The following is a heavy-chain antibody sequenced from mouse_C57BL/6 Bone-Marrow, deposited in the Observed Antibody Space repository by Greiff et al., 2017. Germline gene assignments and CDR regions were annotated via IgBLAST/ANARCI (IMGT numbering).Heavy chain of an antibody. CDR1: GFTFSSYT. D-gene: IGHD1-1*01. V-gene: IGHV5-9*01. J-gene: IGHJ1*03. CDR2: ISGGGGNT. Sequence: EVKLVESGGGLVKPGGSLKLSCAASGFTFSSYTMSWVRQTPEKRLQWVAAISGGGGNTYYPDSVKGRFTISRENDKNILYLQMSSLRSEYTALYYCSRQVATVLATKYFDVWGTGTTVTVSS. CDR3: SRQVATVLATKYFDV.